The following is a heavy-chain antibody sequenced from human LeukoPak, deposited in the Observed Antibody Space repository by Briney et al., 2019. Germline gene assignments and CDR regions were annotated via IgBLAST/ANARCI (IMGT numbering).Heavy chain of an antibody. J-gene: IGHJ4*02. V-gene: IGHV3-21*01. D-gene: IGHD2-2*01. CDR2: ISSSSSYI. Sequence: GGSLRLSCAASGFTFSSYSMNWVRQAPGKGLEWVSSISSSSSYIYYADSVKGRFTIPRDNTKNSLYLQMNSLRAEDTAVYYCARDTYCSSTSCLGFDYWGQGTLVTVSS. CDR1: GFTFSSYS. CDR3: ARDTYCSSTSCLGFDY.